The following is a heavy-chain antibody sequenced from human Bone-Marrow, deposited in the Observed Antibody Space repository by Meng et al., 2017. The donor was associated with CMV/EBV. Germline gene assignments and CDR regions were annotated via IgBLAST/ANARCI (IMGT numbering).Heavy chain of an antibody. CDR2: INHSGST. CDR1: GGSFSGYY. Sequence: GSLRLSCAVYGGSFSGYYWSWIRQPPGKGLEWIGEINHSGSTNYNPSLKSRVTISVDTSKNQFSLKLSSVTAADTAVYYCARGSVVVPAAIIYWGQGTLVTVSS. J-gene: IGHJ4*02. CDR3: ARGSVVVPAAIIY. D-gene: IGHD2-2*02. V-gene: IGHV4-34*01.